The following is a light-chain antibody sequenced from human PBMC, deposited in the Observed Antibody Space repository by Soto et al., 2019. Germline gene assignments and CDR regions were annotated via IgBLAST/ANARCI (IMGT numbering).Light chain of an antibody. V-gene: IGKV3-20*01. CDR3: QQYGVSPT. CDR2: GAS. CDR1: QTISNTF. Sequence: EIVLSQTPGTLSLSPGERATLSCRASQTISNTFLAWYQQRPGQAPRLLIYGASGRAAGIPDRFSGSGSGTDFTLSISRLEPEDFAVYYCQQYGVSPTFGGGTNVEIK. J-gene: IGKJ4*01.